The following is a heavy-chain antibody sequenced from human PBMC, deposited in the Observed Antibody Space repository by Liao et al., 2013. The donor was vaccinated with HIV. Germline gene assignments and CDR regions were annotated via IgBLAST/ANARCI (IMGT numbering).Heavy chain of an antibody. J-gene: IGHJ3*01. V-gene: IGHV4-4*07. CDR2: IYISGSTNYT. D-gene: IGHD3-10*01. CDR3: ARGRGPADFGRNYYTGRTNEVLYV. Sequence: QVQLQESGPGLVKPSETLSLTCSVSGGSISTDYWSWIRQPAGKGLEWIGRIYISGSTNYTNYNPSLKSRVTMSPDTSKIQFSLEAELCDRRGHAVYYCARGRGPADFGRNYYTGRTNEVLYVWGQGTMVTVSS. CDR1: GGSISTDY.